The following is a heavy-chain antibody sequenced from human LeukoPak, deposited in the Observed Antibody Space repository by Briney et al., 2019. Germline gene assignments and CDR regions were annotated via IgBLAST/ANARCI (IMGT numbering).Heavy chain of an antibody. CDR1: GFTVSSNY. V-gene: IGHV3-53*05. D-gene: IGHD3-3*01. CDR2: IYSGGST. J-gene: IGHJ2*01. Sequence: GGSLRLSCAASGFTVSSNYMSWVRQAPGKGLEWASVIYSGGSTYYADSVKGRFTISRDNSKNTLYLQMNSLRSEDTAVYYCARFSSLGDFWSGYPDYWYFDLWGRGTLVTVSS. CDR3: ARFSSLGDFWSGYPDYWYFDL.